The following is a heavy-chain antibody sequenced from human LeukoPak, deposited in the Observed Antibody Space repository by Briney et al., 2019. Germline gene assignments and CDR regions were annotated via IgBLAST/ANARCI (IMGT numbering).Heavy chain of an antibody. Sequence: GASVKVSCKASGYTFTGYYMHWVRQAPGQGLEWMGWINPNSGGINYAQKFQGRVTMTRDTSISTAYMELSRLRSDDTAVYYCARARYYYGSGRKIDYWGQGTLVTVSS. CDR3: ARARYYYGSGRKIDY. CDR2: INPNSGGI. V-gene: IGHV1-2*02. CDR1: GYTFTGYY. D-gene: IGHD3-10*01. J-gene: IGHJ4*02.